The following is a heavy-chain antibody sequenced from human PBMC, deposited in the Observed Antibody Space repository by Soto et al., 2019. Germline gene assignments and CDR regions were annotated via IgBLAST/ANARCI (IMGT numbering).Heavy chain of an antibody. V-gene: IGHV3-43*02. CDR1: GFTFDDYA. CDR3: TKDRGGGSYLDY. D-gene: IGHD1-26*01. Sequence: GGSLRLSCAASGFTFDDYAMHWVRQAPGKGLEWVSLISGDGGSTYYADSVKGRFTISRDNSKNSLYLQMNSLRTEDTALYYCTKDRGGGSYLDYWGQGTLVTVSS. J-gene: IGHJ4*02. CDR2: ISGDGGST.